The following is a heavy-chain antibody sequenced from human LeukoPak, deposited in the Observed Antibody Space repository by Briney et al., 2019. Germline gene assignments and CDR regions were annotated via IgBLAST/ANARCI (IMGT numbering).Heavy chain of an antibody. CDR2: ISPTGSTT. CDR1: GFSFSGHW. Sequence: GSLRLSCTASGFSFSGHWMHWARQLPGKGLVWVSRISPTGSTTSYADSVKGRFTVSRDTSKYILFLQMNTLRAEDTAIYYCAKDRTVGASYWYFDLWGRGTLVTVSS. CDR3: AKDRTVGASYWYFDL. J-gene: IGHJ2*01. D-gene: IGHD1-26*01. V-gene: IGHV3-74*01.